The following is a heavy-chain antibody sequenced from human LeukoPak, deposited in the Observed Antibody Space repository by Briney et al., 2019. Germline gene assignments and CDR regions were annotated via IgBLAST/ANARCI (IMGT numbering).Heavy chain of an antibody. CDR2: IIPIFGTA. CDR1: GGTFISYA. D-gene: IGHD2-21*02. Sequence: GASVKVSCKASGGTFISYAISWVRQAPGQGLEWMGGIIPIFGTANYAQKFQGRVTITADKSTSTAYMELSSLRSEDTAVYYCARVAPCGGGCYSGPFDYWGQGTLVTVSS. V-gene: IGHV1-69*06. J-gene: IGHJ4*02. CDR3: ARVAPCGGGCYSGPFDY.